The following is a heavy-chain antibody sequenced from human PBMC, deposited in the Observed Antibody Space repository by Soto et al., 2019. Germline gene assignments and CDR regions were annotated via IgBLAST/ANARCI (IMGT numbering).Heavy chain of an antibody. CDR3: ARLHGRCSSTSCYGEGFDY. Sequence: SVKVSCKASGGTFSSYAISWVRQAPGQGLEWMGGIIPIFGTANYAQRFQGRVTITADESTSTAYMELSSLGSEDTAVYYCARLHGRCSSTSCYGEGFDYWGQGTLVTVSS. CDR1: GGTFSSYA. V-gene: IGHV1-69*13. D-gene: IGHD2-2*01. J-gene: IGHJ4*02. CDR2: IIPIFGTA.